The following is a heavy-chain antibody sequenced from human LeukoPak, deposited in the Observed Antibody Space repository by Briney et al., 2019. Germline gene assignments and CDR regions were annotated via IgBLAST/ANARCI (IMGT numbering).Heavy chain of an antibody. J-gene: IGHJ6*03. Sequence: SVKVSCKASGYTFTSYGISWVRQAPGQGLEWMGGIIPIFGTANYAQKFQGRVTITADESTSTAYMELSSLRSEDTAVYYCARGRRFGSSSYYYYYYMDVWGKGTTVTVSS. D-gene: IGHD6-6*01. CDR3: ARGRRFGSSSYYYYYYMDV. CDR1: GYTFTSYG. CDR2: IIPIFGTA. V-gene: IGHV1-69*13.